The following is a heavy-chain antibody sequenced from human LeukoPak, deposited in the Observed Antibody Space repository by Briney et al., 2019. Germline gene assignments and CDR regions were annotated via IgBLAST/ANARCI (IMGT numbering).Heavy chain of an antibody. CDR2: INHSGST. CDR1: GFTFSDRS. J-gene: IGHJ4*02. CDR3: ARGLPRNDFWSGYYFRY. D-gene: IGHD3-3*01. Sequence: PGGSLRLSCAASGFTFSDRSMNWVRQAPGKGLEWIGEINHSGSTNYNPSLKSRVTISVDTSKNQFSLKLSSVTAADTAVYYCARGLPRNDFWSGYYFRYWGQGTLVTVSS. V-gene: IGHV4-34*01.